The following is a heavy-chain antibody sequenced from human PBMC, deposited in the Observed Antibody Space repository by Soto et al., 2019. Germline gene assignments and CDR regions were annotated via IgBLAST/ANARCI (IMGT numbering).Heavy chain of an antibody. CDR2: IYYSGHT. J-gene: IGHJ5*02. CDR3: AGNRGLSAAGTQGWFDP. Sequence: KTSETLSLTCTLSGGSIRSSDSYWGWVRQPPGKGLEWIGSIYYSGHTFVNVSLMSRVTISIDTSKHQFSLTLRSMTAADTAMYYCAGNRGLSAAGTQGWFDPWGQGTLVTVS. D-gene: IGHD6-13*01. V-gene: IGHV4-39*01. CDR1: GGSIRSSDSY.